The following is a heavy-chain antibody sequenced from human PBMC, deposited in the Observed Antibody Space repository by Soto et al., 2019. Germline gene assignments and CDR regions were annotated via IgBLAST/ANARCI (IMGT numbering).Heavy chain of an antibody. CDR2: IYHSGST. D-gene: IGHD2-2*01. V-gene: IGHV4-4*02. CDR3: AGVVGGYYYGMGV. CDR1: GGSISSSNW. J-gene: IGHJ6*02. Sequence: QVQLQESGPGLVKPSGTLSLTCAVSGGSISSSNWWSWVRQPPGKGLEWIGEIYHSGSTNYNPSLXXRXXISVDMSKNQCSLKLSCVTAADPAVYYCAGVVGGYYYGMGVWGQGTTVTVSS.